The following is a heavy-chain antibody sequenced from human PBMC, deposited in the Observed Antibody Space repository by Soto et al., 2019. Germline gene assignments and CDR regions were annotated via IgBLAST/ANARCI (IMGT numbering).Heavy chain of an antibody. CDR1: GGTCNSYA. Sequence: QGQLVQCGAEVKKPGSSVKVACKASGGTCNSYAISWVRQAPGQGLEWMGGIIPIFGTANYSQKFQGRVTITADESTSTAYMELSSLRSDDTAVYYCARGGGYKGYYFDYWGQGTLVTVSS. D-gene: IGHD6-25*01. V-gene: IGHV1-69*12. J-gene: IGHJ4*02. CDR2: IIPIFGTA. CDR3: ARGGGYKGYYFDY.